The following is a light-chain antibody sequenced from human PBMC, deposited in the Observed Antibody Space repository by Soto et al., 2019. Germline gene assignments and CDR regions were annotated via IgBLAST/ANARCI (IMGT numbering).Light chain of an antibody. V-gene: IGKV3-15*01. CDR3: QQWIRWT. J-gene: IGKJ1*01. CDR2: GAS. CDR1: ERVGSN. Sequence: EIVMTQSPATLSVSPGDRVTLSCRASERVGSNVAWYQHKPGQAPRHLIYGASVRATGIPDRFSGSGSETEFTLTISSLQSEDFAVYYCQQWIRWTFGQGTRLELK.